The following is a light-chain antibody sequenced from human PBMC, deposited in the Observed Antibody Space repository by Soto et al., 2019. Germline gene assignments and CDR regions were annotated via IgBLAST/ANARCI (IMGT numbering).Light chain of an antibody. CDR1: QSISMW. CDR3: QQYNTYPYT. V-gene: IGKV1-5*03. CDR2: KAS. J-gene: IGKJ2*01. Sequence: DIQMTQSPSTLSASVGDRVTITCRASQSISMWLAWYQQKPGKAPKVLIYKASSLESGVPSRFSGSGSGSEFTLTISSLQPDDFATYYCQQYNTYPYTFGQGTQLEIK.